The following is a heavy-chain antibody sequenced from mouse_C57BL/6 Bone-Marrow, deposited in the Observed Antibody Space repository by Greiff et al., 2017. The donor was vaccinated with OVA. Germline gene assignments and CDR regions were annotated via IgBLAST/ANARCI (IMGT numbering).Heavy chain of an antibody. J-gene: IGHJ4*01. CDR3: ARATYYYAMDY. V-gene: IGHV3-6*01. CDR1: GFSITSGYY. Sequence: EVQLMESGPGLVQPSQSLSLTCSVTGFSITSGYYWYWIRQFPGNKLEWMGYISSDGRNNYNPSLKNRITSTRDTSKNQFFLKLNSVTTEDTATDYWARATYYYAMDYWGQGTSVTVAS. CDR2: ISSDGRN.